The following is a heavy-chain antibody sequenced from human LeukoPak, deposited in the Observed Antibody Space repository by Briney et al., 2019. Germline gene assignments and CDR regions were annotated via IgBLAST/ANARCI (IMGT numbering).Heavy chain of an antibody. D-gene: IGHD3-22*01. CDR3: ARDRYDSSGYGN. V-gene: IGHV4-31*03. CDR1: GGSISSGGYY. CDR2: IYYSGST. J-gene: IGHJ4*02. Sequence: SETLSLTCTVSGGSISSGGYYWSWIRQHPGKGLEWIGYIYYSGSTYYNPPLKSRVTISVDTSKNQFSLKLSSVTAADTAVYYCARDRYDSSGYGNWGQGTLVTVSS.